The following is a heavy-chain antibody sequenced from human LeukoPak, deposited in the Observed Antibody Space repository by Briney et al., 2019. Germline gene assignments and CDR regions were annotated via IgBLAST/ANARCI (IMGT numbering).Heavy chain of an antibody. CDR2: ISSSSSYI. Sequence: GGSLRLSCAASGFTFSSYSMNWVRQAPGKGLEWVSSISSSSSYIYYADSVKGRFTISRDNAKNSLYLQMNSLRAEDTAVYYCARESNILTGWDAFGIWGQGTMVTVSS. V-gene: IGHV3-21*01. CDR1: GFTFSSYS. D-gene: IGHD3-9*01. CDR3: ARESNILTGWDAFGI. J-gene: IGHJ3*02.